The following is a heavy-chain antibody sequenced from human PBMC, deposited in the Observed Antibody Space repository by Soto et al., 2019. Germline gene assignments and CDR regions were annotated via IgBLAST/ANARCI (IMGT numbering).Heavy chain of an antibody. Sequence: GGSLRLSCAASGFTFSSYGMHWVRQAPGKGLEWVAVISYDGRNKYYADSVKGRFTISRDNSKNTLYLQMSSLRAEDTAVYYCVKDGSSGWPYYYGLDVWGQGTTVTVSS. CDR3: VKDGSSGWPYYYGLDV. V-gene: IGHV3-30*18. CDR2: ISYDGRNK. CDR1: GFTFSSYG. D-gene: IGHD6-19*01. J-gene: IGHJ6*02.